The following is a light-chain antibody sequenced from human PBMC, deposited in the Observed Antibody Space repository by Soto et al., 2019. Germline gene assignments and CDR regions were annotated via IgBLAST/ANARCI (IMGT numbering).Light chain of an antibody. V-gene: IGLV2-11*01. CDR2: DVS. Sequence: QSALTQPRSVSGSPGQSVTISCTGTSSDVGGYDYVSWYQQYPGRAPKLMIYDVSNRPSGVPDRISGSKSGNTASLTISGLQADDEADYYCCSYGGSDNYVFGTGTKLTVL. CDR3: CSYGGSDNYV. J-gene: IGLJ1*01. CDR1: SSDVGGYDY.